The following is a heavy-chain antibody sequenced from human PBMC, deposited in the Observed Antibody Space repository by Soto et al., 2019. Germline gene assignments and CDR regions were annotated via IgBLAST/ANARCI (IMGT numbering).Heavy chain of an antibody. J-gene: IGHJ4*02. Sequence: QVHLVQSGAEVKKPGASVKVSCKGSGYTFTSYGITWVRQAPGQGLEWMGWISAHNGNTDYAQKPQGRVTVTRDTSTSTAYMVLRSLRSDDTAVYYCARGRYGDYWGQGALVTVSS. CDR2: ISAHNGNT. D-gene: IGHD1-1*01. CDR1: GYTFTSYG. CDR3: ARGRYGDY. V-gene: IGHV1-18*01.